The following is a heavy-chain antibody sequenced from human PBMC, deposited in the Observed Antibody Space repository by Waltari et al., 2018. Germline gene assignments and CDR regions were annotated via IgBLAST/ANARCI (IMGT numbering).Heavy chain of an antibody. V-gene: IGHV4-59*01. D-gene: IGHD6-13*01. J-gene: IGHJ4*02. Sequence: QVQLQQWGAGLLKPSETLSLTCTVSGGSISSYYWTWIRQPPGKGLEWIGYIYYSGSTNYNPSLKSRVTISVDTSKNQFSLKLSSVTAADTAVYYCARGRIAAAGPSGEDYWGQGTLVTVSS. CDR1: GGSISSYY. CDR2: IYYSGST. CDR3: ARGRIAAAGPSGEDY.